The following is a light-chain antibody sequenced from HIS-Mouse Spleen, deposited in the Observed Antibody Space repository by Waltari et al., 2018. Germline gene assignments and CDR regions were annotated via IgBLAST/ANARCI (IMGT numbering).Light chain of an antibody. CDR1: ALPKTY. CDR2: EDS. V-gene: IGLV3-10*01. J-gene: IGLJ2*01. CDR3: YSTDSSGNHRV. Sequence: SYELTQQPSVSVSPGQTARITCSGDALPKTYAYWYQQKSGQAPVLVIYEDSKRPSGIPEGFSGSSSGTMATLTISGAQVEDEADYYCYSTDSSGNHRVFGGGTKLTVL.